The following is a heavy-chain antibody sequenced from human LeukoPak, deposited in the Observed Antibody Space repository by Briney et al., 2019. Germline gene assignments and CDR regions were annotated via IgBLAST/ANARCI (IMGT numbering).Heavy chain of an antibody. V-gene: IGHV3-23*01. CDR3: AKDQEGSGAYPHFHS. Sequence: GGSLRLSCAASGFTFSSYAMSWIRQAPGKGLEGVSGISGFGGNTFYPDSVRGRFTISRDNSKNTLYLQMNSLRAEDSALYYCAKDQEGSGAYPHFHSWGQGTLVSVSS. D-gene: IGHD3-10*01. J-gene: IGHJ4*02. CDR2: ISGFGGNT. CDR1: GFTFSSYA.